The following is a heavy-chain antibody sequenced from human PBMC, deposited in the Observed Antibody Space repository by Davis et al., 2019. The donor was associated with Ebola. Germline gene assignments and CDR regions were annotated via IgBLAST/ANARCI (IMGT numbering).Heavy chain of an antibody. J-gene: IGHJ4*02. CDR1: GFTFSNYY. D-gene: IGHD5-12*01. V-gene: IGHV3-74*01. Sequence: HTGGSLRLSCAASGFTFSNYYMHWVRQAPGKGLEWVARIKTDGSTTRYADSVKGRFTISRDNAKNMLYLQMNSLRAEDTAVYYCARDQNWLRGDYWSQGTLVTVSS. CDR2: IKTDGSTT. CDR3: ARDQNWLRGDY.